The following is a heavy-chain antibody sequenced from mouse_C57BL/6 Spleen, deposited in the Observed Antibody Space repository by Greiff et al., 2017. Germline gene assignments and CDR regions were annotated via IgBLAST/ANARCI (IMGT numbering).Heavy chain of an antibody. CDR3: ARYYGSRGYFDY. V-gene: IGHV1-50*01. Sequence: QVQLQQPGAELVKPGASVKLSCKASGYTFTSYWMQWVKQRPGQGLEWIGEIDPSDSYTNYNQKFKGKATLTVDTSSSTAYMQLSSLTSEDSAVYYCARYYGSRGYFDYWGQGTTLTGSS. CDR1: GYTFTSYW. J-gene: IGHJ2*01. CDR2: IDPSDSYT. D-gene: IGHD1-1*01.